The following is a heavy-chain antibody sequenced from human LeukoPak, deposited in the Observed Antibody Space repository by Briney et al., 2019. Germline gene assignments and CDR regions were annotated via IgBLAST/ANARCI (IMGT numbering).Heavy chain of an antibody. D-gene: IGHD3-10*01. CDR1: GFTFSDYY. V-gene: IGHV3-11*04. CDR2: ISSSGSTI. CDR3: ALEREALYGSGSYNY. Sequence: ESGGSLRLSCAASGFTFSDYYMSWIRQAPGKGLEWVSYISSSGSTIYYADSVKGRFTISRDNAKNSLYLQMNSLRAEDTAVYYCALEREALYGSGSYNYWGQGTLVTVSS. J-gene: IGHJ4*02.